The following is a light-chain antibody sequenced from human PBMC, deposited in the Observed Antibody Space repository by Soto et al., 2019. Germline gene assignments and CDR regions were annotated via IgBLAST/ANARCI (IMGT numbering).Light chain of an antibody. J-gene: IGKJ1*01. CDR1: QRMSAW. CDR3: QQYDTYPRT. V-gene: IGKV1-5*01. Sequence: DIQMTQSPTALSASVGDKVIITCRASQRMSAWLAWYQQKPGKAPTLLIYDASSLENGVPSRFSGSGSGTDFTLTISSLQPDDFATYYCQQYDTYPRTFGQGTKVDIK. CDR2: DAS.